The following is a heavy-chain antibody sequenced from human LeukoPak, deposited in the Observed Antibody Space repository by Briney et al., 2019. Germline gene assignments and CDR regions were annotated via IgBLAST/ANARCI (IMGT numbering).Heavy chain of an antibody. J-gene: IGHJ6*04. Sequence: GESLKISCQGSGYTFTSYWISWVRQMPGKGLEWMGRIDPRDSYTNYSPSFQGHVTISADKSISTAYLQWSSLKASDTAMYYCARHMVPKLGYCSSTSCPVFYYGMDVWGKGTTVTVSS. CDR1: GYTFTSYW. V-gene: IGHV5-10-1*01. CDR2: IDPRDSYT. D-gene: IGHD2-2*01. CDR3: ARHMVPKLGYCSSTSCPVFYYGMDV.